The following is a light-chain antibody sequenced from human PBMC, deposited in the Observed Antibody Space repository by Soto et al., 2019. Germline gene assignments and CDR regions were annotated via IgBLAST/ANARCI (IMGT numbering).Light chain of an antibody. Sequence: HSALTQPASVSGSPGQSITISCTGTSSDVGTYNYVSWYQQHPGKAPKLMIYDVSNRPSGVSDRFSGSKSGNTASLTISGLQAEDEADYYCSSYTSSSTSVVFGGGTKVTVL. CDR3: SSYTSSSTSVV. J-gene: IGLJ2*01. CDR2: DVS. CDR1: SSDVGTYNY. V-gene: IGLV2-14*03.